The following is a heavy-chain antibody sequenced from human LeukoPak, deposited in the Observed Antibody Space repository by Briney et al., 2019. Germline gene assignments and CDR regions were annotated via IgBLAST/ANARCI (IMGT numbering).Heavy chain of an antibody. V-gene: IGHV3-74*01. CDR2: INSDGTST. Sequence: GGSLRLSCVVSGFTFNGYWMHWVRQAPGMGLVWVSRINSDGTSTNYAGSVRGRFTISRDNAKITLYLQMNRLRAEDTTVYYCTRGQTYYDSSTGYHYLAFDIWGQGTMVTVTS. CDR3: TRGQTYYDSSTGYHYLAFDI. CDR1: GFTFNGYW. J-gene: IGHJ3*02. D-gene: IGHD3-9*01.